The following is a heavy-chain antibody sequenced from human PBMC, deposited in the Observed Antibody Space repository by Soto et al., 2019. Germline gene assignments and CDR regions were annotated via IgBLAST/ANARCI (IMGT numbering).Heavy chain of an antibody. CDR3: ARQMFIGGMDV. CDR1: GASISSYY. V-gene: IGHV4-59*08. J-gene: IGHJ6*02. CDR2: IYYSGST. D-gene: IGHD2-15*01. Sequence: SETLSLTCTVSGASISSYYWSWIRQPPGKGLEWIGYIYYSGSTNYNPSLKSRVTISVDTSKNEFSLRLSSVTAADTAVYHCARQMFIGGMDVWGQGTTVTVSS.